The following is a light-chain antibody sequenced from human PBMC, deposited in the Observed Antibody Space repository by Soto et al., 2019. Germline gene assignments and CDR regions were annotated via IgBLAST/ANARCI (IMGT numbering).Light chain of an antibody. J-gene: IGLJ1*01. CDR1: SSDVGGYNY. Sequence: QSVLTQPASVSGSPGQSITLSCTGTSSDVGGYNYVSWYQQHPGKAPNLIIYEVINRHSGVSNRFSGSKSGNTASLTISGLQAEDEADYYCTAYTDSSTFYVFGTGTKVTVL. CDR2: EVI. V-gene: IGLV2-14*01. CDR3: TAYTDSSTFYV.